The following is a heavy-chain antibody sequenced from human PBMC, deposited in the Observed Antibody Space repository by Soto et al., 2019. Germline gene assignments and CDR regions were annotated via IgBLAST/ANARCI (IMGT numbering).Heavy chain of an antibody. D-gene: IGHD6-13*01. V-gene: IGHV3-13*01. J-gene: IGHJ3*02. CDR3: ARGIAAAVGDAFDI. Sequence: GGSLRLSCAASGFTFSSYDMHWVRQATGKGLEWVSAIGTAGDTYYPGSVKGRFTISRENAKNSLYLQMNSLRAGDTAVYYCARGIAAAVGDAFDIWGQGTMVTVSS. CDR1: GFTFSSYD. CDR2: IGTAGDT.